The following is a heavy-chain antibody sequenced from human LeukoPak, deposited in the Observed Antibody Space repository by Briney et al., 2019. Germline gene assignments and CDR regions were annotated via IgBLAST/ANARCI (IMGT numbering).Heavy chain of an antibody. CDR2: IYYSGST. CDR1: GGSISSGDYY. V-gene: IGHV4-30-4*01. D-gene: IGHD3-22*01. Sequence: TSQTLSLTCTVSGGSISSGDYYWSWIRQPPGKGLEWIGYIYYSGSTYYNPSLKSRVTISVDTSKNQFSLKLSPVTAADTAVYYCARGHDYYDSSGYYYEGGGDLYYFDYWGQGTLVTVSS. CDR3: ARGHDYYDSSGYYYEGGGDLYYFDY. J-gene: IGHJ4*02.